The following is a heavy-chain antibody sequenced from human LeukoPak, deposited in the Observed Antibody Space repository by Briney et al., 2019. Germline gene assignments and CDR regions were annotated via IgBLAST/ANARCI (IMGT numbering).Heavy chain of an antibody. V-gene: IGHV3-11*04. J-gene: IGHJ6*03. CDR2: IKGTGPTT. Sequence: PGGSLRLSCEASGFIFSDYYMAWIRQAPGKGLEWISTIKGTGPTTYYADSLKGRVTISRDNDKNSLFLQMSSLRADDTAIYYCARAGELRYMDVWGKGTAVTVSS. CDR3: ARAGELRYMDV. CDR1: GFIFSDYY. D-gene: IGHD3-16*01.